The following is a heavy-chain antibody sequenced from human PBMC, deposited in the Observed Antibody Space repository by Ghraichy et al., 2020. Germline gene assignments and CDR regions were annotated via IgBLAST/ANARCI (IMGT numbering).Heavy chain of an antibody. CDR1: GGSFSGYY. Sequence: SETLSLTCAVYGGSFSGYYWSWIRQPPGKGLEWIGEINHSGSTNYNPSLKSRVTISVDTSKNQFSLKLSSVTAADTAVDYCARGGSGFGYCMDVWGQGTTVTVSS. CDR3: ARGGSGFGYCMDV. D-gene: IGHD6-19*01. CDR2: INHSGST. J-gene: IGHJ6*02. V-gene: IGHV4-34*01.